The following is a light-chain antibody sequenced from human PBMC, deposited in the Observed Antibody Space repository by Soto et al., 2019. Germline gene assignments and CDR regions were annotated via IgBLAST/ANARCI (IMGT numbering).Light chain of an antibody. CDR1: SSDVGAYNY. V-gene: IGLV2-14*01. CDR3: RSYTSSSHVV. CDR2: EVS. Sequence: QSALTQPASVSGSPGQSITISCTGTSSDVGAYNYVSWYQQHPGKAPKLMIYEVSNRPSGVSNRFSGSKSGNTASLTISGLQAEDEADYYCRSYTSSSHVVFGGGTKVTVL. J-gene: IGLJ2*01.